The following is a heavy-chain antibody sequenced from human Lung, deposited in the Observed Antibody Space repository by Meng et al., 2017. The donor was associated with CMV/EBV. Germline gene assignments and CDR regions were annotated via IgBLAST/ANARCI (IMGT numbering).Heavy chain of an antibody. Sequence: VQLLESGGDLVQLGGSLRVSCGGSEFTFSSYAMSWVRQAPGKGLEWVSIISDNGGGIYYADSVKGRFTISRDNSENTVYMQMNSLRAEDTAVYYCAKMGSGGDSYYFDYWGQGTLVTVSS. CDR1: EFTFSSYA. J-gene: IGHJ4*02. CDR3: AKMGSGGDSYYFDY. V-gene: IGHV3-23*01. D-gene: IGHD2-21*01. CDR2: ISDNGGGI.